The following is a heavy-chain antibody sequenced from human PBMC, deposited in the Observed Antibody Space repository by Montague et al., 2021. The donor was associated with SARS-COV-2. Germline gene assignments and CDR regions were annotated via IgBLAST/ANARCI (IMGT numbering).Heavy chain of an antibody. CDR1: GDSISSGTYY. CDR3: ARVGRNYYRYLDY. Sequence: TLSLTCTVSGDSISSGTYYWSWIRQPAGKGLEWIGRIYTSGGTNYNPSLKSRVTMSVDPSKNQFSLTMSSVTAADTAVYYGARVGRNYYRYLDYWGQGTLVTVSS. V-gene: IGHV4-61*02. D-gene: IGHD1-26*01. J-gene: IGHJ4*02. CDR2: IYTSGGT.